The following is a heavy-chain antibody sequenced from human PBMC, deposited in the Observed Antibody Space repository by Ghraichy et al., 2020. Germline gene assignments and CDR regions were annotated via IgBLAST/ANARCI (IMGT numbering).Heavy chain of an antibody. Sequence: SVKVSCKASGGTFSSYAISWVRQAPGQGLEWMGRIIPILGIANYAQKFQGRVTITADKSTSTAYMELSSLRSEDTAVYYCARGIAAAGIVDYWGQGTLVTVSS. J-gene: IGHJ4*02. CDR1: GGTFSSYA. V-gene: IGHV1-69*04. D-gene: IGHD6-13*01. CDR3: ARGIAAAGIVDY. CDR2: IIPILGIA.